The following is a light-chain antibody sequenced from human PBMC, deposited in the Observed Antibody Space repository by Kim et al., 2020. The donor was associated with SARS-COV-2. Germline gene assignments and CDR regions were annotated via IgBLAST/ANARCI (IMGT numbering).Light chain of an antibody. Sequence: QSDLTQPPSASGSPGQSVAISCTGTSSDIGTYNYVSWYQQHPGKAPKLLIYEVSKRPSGVPDRFSGSKSGNTASLTVSGLQADDEANYYCSSYAGTNNLLFGGGTQLTVL. CDR3: SSYAGTNNLL. J-gene: IGLJ2*01. CDR2: EVS. CDR1: SSDIGTYNY. V-gene: IGLV2-8*01.